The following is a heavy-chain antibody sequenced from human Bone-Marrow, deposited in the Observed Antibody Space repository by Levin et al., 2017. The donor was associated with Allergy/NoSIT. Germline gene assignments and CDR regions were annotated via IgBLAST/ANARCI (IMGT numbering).Heavy chain of an antibody. CDR1: GDSVTSGSLY. CDR2: IYDSGNT. D-gene: IGHD3-22*01. Sequence: PSETLSLTCTVSGDSVTSGSLYWSWIRQSPGTGLEWIGHIYDSGNTNYSPSLKSRVTISIDTSKSQFSLKLNSVTAADTAVYYCARDVRYSGYAYGMDVWGQGTKVTVS. V-gene: IGHV4-61*01. CDR3: ARDVRYSGYAYGMDV. J-gene: IGHJ6*02.